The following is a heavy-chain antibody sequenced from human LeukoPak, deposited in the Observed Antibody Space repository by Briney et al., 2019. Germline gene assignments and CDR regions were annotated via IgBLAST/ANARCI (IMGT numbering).Heavy chain of an antibody. Sequence: GESLKISCKGSGYRFSNYWIGWVRQMPGKGLEWMGIVYPDDSDTRYSPSFQGQVTISADKSISTAYLQWSSLKASDTAMYYCAIGGDSTTSCYRCFNFWGQGTLVTVSS. CDR3: AIGGDSTTSCYRCFNF. CDR1: GYRFSNYW. V-gene: IGHV5-51*01. CDR2: VYPDDSDT. D-gene: IGHD2-2*02. J-gene: IGHJ4*02.